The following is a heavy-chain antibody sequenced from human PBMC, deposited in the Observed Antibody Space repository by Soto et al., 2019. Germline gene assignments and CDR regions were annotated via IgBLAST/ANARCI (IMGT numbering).Heavy chain of an antibody. V-gene: IGHV4-39*01. CDR3: ARTLDYGDYVFDY. D-gene: IGHD4-17*01. J-gene: IGHJ4*02. CDR2: IYYSGST. CDR1: GGSISSSSYY. Sequence: KPSETLSLTCTVSGGSISSSSYYWGWIRQPPGKGLEWIGSIYYSGSTYYNPSLKSRVTISVDTSKNQFSLKLSSVTAADTAVYYCARTLDYGDYVFDYWGQGTLVTVSS.